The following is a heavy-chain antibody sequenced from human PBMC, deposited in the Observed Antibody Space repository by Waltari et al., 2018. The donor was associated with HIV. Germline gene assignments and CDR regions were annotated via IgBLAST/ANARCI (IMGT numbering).Heavy chain of an antibody. D-gene: IGHD2-8*01. CDR3: ARDRGVYAIRTRFDY. V-gene: IGHV3-30*04. CDR2: ISYDGSNK. Sequence: QVQLVESGGGVVQPGRFLRLSCAASGFTFSSYAMHWVRQAPGKGLAWVAVISYDGSNKYYADSVKGRFTISRDNSKNTLYLQMNSLRAEDTAVYYCARDRGVYAIRTRFDYWGQGTLVTVSS. CDR1: GFTFSSYA. J-gene: IGHJ4*02.